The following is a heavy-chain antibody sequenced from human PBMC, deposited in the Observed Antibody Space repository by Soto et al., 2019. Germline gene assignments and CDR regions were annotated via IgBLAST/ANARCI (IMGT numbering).Heavy chain of an antibody. V-gene: IGHV4-59*01. CDR2: IYYSGST. CDR1: GGSISSYY. J-gene: IGHJ4*02. CDR3: ARRHGDYETFDY. Sequence: SETLSLTCTVSGGSISSYYWSWIRQPPGKGLEWIGYIYYSGSTNYNPSLKSRVTISVDTSKNQFSLKLSSVTAADTAVYYCARRHGDYETFDYWGQGTLVTVSS. D-gene: IGHD4-17*01.